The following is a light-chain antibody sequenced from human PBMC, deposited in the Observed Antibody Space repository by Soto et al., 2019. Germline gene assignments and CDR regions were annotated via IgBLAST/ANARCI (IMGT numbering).Light chain of an antibody. CDR2: EGV. CDR1: SSDVGIYNL. Sequence: QSALTQPASVSGSRGQSITISCTGTSSDVGIYNLVSWYQHHPGKAPKLMIYEGVKRPSGVSNRFSGSKSGNTASLTISGLQAEDEAVYYCCSYAGSTTFVVFGGGTKVTVL. V-gene: IGLV2-23*03. J-gene: IGLJ2*01. CDR3: CSYAGSTTFVV.